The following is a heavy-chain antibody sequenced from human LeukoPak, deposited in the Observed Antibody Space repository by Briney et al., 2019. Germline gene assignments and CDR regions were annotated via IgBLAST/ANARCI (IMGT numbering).Heavy chain of an antibody. J-gene: IGHJ6*03. D-gene: IGHD4/OR15-4a*01. CDR3: ARCADYYYYMDV. V-gene: IGHV1-69*01. CDR1: GGTFSSYA. CDR2: IIPIFGTA. Sequence: GSSVKVSCKASGGTFSSYAISWVRQAPGQGLEWMGGIIPIFGTANYAQKFQGRVTITADESTSTAYMELSSLRSEDTAVYYCARCADYYYYMDVWGKGTTVTVSS.